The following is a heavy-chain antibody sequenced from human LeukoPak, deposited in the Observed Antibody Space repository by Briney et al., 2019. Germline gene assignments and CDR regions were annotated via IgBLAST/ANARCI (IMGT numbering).Heavy chain of an antibody. CDR1: GGSISSYY. CDR2: IYASGTT. D-gene: IGHD6-6*01. J-gene: IGHJ6*02. Sequence: SETLSLTCTVSGGSISSYYWSSIRQPAGKGLEWIGRIYASGTTNYNPSLKSRVTMSVDTSKNQFSLKLSSVTAADTAVYYCARDDPKYYYYGMDVWGQGTTVTVSS. V-gene: IGHV4-4*07. CDR3: ARDDPKYYYYGMDV.